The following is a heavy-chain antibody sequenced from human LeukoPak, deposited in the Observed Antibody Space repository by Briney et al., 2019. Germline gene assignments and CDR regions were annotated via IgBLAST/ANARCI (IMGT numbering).Heavy chain of an antibody. CDR1: GFTFSNYG. V-gene: IGHV3-30*19. Sequence: PGGSLRLSCAASGFTFSNYGMHWVRQAPGKGLEWVAFIEYDGTNIHFADSVRGRFTISRDNSEDTLYLQIITLRAVDTAVYYCARNRLRATATYMDVWGKGTTVTASS. CDR3: ARNRLRATATYMDV. D-gene: IGHD2-15*01. J-gene: IGHJ6*04. CDR2: IEYDGTNI.